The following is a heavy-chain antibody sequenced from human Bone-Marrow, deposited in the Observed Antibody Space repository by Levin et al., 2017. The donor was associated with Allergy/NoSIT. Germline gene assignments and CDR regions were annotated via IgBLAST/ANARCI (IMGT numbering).Heavy chain of an antibody. V-gene: IGHV3-48*01. CDR2: IADRSHNI. CDR3: ARDFDWAFDV. Sequence: GESLKISCAASGFTLSTYSMNWVRQAPGKGLEWVSYIADRSHNIYYADSVKGRFTISRDNARNSLYLQMNSLRAEDTAVYYCARDFDWAFDVWGQGTMVTVSS. CDR1: GFTLSTYS. J-gene: IGHJ3*01. D-gene: IGHD3-9*01.